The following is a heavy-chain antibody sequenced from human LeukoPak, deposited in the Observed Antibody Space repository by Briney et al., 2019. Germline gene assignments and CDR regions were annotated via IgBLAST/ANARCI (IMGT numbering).Heavy chain of an antibody. J-gene: IGHJ4*02. CDR2: IHTSGST. V-gene: IGHV4-4*07. CDR3: ATRDISSGWSFDY. Sequence: AETLSLTCTVSSGSINNYHWSWLRQPAGKGLEWIGQIHTSGSTNYNPPLKSRVTMSIDTPENQFSLTNRSVTAADTAVYYCATRDISSGWSFDYWGQGTLVTVSS. CDR1: SGSINNYH. D-gene: IGHD6-19*01.